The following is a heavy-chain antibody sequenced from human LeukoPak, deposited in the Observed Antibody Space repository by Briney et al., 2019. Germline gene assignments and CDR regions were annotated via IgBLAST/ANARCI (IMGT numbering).Heavy chain of an antibody. J-gene: IGHJ4*02. D-gene: IGHD6-19*01. CDR1: GFTFSTYW. V-gene: IGHV3-7*04. CDR2: IKQDGSEK. CDR3: ARALDSSGWNGRDY. Sequence: GGSLRLSCAASGFTFSTYWMSWVRQAPGKGLEWVANIKQDGSEKYYVDSVKGRFTISRDKSKNTLYLQMNSLRPEDTAVYYCARALDSSGWNGRDYWGQGTLVTVSS.